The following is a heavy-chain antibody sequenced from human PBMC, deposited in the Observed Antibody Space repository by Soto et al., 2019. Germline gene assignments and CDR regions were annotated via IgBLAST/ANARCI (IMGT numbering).Heavy chain of an antibody. D-gene: IGHD4-17*01. V-gene: IGHV1-69*13. CDR2: IIPIFGTA. CDR3: ARDRDYSFDY. Sequence: ASVKVSCKASGGTFSRYAISWVRQAPGQGLEWMGGIIPIFGTANYAQKFQGRVKITADESTSTAYMELSSLRSEDTAVYYCARDRDYSFDYWGQGTLVTVSS. J-gene: IGHJ4*02. CDR1: GGTFSRYA.